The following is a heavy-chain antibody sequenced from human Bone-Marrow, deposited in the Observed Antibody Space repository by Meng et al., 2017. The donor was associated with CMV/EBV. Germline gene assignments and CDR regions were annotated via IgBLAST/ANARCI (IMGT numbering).Heavy chain of an antibody. CDR3: AKCQGESRGYFDY. V-gene: IGHV3-23*01. D-gene: IGHD3-16*01. J-gene: IGHJ4*02. CDR2: ISASGNNT. Sequence: GGSLRLSCAASRFTFSTYAMTWVRQAPGKGLEWVSAISASGNNTYYADSVKGRFTISRDNSKNTLYLQMNSLRAEDTAVYYCAKCQGESRGYFDYWGQGTLVTVSS. CDR1: RFTFSTYA.